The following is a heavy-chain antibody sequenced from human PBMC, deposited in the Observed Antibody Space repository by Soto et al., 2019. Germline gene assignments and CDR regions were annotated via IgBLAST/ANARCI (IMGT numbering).Heavy chain of an antibody. CDR3: ARDGSSLEIDY. D-gene: IGHD6-13*01. J-gene: IGHJ4*02. V-gene: IGHV3-21*01. Sequence: PGGSLRLSCAASGFPFSSYSMNLVRQAPGKGLEWVSSISSSSSYIYYADSVKGRFTISRDNAKNSLYLQMNSLRAEDTAVYYCARDGSSLEIDYWGQGTLVTVSS. CDR1: GFPFSSYS. CDR2: ISSSSSYI.